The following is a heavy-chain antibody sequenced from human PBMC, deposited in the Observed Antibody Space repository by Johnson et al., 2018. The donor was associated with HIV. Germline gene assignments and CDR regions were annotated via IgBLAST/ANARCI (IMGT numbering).Heavy chain of an antibody. CDR1: GFTFDDYG. Sequence: QVQLVESGGGVVRPGGSLRLSCAASGFTFDDYGMSWVRQGPGKGLEWVAVISYDGSNKYYADSVKGRFTISRDNAKNSLYLQMNSLRAEDTAVYYCASYGWGGNDAFDIWGQGTMVTVSS. CDR3: ASYGWGGNDAFDI. CDR2: ISYDGSNK. J-gene: IGHJ3*02. V-gene: IGHV3-30*03. D-gene: IGHD4-23*01.